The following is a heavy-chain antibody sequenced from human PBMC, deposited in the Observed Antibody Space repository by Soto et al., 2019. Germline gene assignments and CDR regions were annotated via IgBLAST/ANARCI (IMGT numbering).Heavy chain of an antibody. D-gene: IGHD3-3*01. V-gene: IGHV3-7*01. CDR3: ARDRYYDFWSGYYFVGSYYYYYMDV. CDR2: IKQDGSEK. Sequence: GGSLRLSCAASGFTFSSYWMSRVRQAPGKGLEWVANIKQDGSEKYYVDSVKGRFTISRDNAKNSLYLQMNSLRAEDTAVYYCARDRYYDFWSGYYFVGSYYYYYMDVWGKGTTVTVSS. J-gene: IGHJ6*03. CDR1: GFTFSSYW.